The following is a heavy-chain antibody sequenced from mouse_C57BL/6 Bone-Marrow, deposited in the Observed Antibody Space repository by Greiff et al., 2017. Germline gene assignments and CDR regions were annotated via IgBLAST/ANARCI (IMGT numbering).Heavy chain of an antibody. J-gene: IGHJ2*01. CDR2: IDPENGDT. V-gene: IGHV14-4*01. D-gene: IGHD1-1*01. CDR3: TTGGYGRDY. CDR1: GFNIKDDY. Sequence: VQLQQSGAELVRPGASVKLSCTASGFNIKDDYMHWVKQRPEQGLEWIGWIDPENGDTEYASKFQGKATITADTSSKTAYLQLSSLTSEDTAVYYCTTGGYGRDYWGQGTTLTVSS.